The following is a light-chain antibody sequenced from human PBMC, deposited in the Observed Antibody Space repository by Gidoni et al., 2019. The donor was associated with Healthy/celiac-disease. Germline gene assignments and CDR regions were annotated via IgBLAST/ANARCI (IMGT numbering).Light chain of an antibody. V-gene: IGKV1-5*01. CDR2: DAS. CDR3: QQYNSYSVT. J-gene: IGKJ1*01. CDR1: QSISSW. Sequence: GDRVTITCRASQSISSWLAWDQQKPGNAPKLLIYDASNLESGVPSRFSGSGSGTEFTLTISSLQPDDFATYYRQQYNSYSVTFGQGTKVEIK.